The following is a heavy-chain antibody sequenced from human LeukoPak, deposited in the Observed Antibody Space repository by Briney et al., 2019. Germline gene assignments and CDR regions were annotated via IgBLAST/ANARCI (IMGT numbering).Heavy chain of an antibody. J-gene: IGHJ4*02. V-gene: IGHV3-7*03. CDR2: IKHDGSEK. CDR3: ATPLDYYDRSDSHQGGD. D-gene: IGHD3-22*01. Sequence: GSLRLSCAASGFTFSRHWMTWVRQAPGKGLEWVANIKHDGSEKNYVDSVKGRFTISRDNAKSSLYLQMNSLRAEDTAVYYCATPLDYYDRSDSHQGGDWGQGTLVAVSS. CDR1: GFTFSRHW.